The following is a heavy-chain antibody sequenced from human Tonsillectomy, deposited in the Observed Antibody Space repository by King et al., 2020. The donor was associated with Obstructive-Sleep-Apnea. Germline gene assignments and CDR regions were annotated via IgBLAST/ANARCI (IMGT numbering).Heavy chain of an antibody. Sequence: QLVQSGAEVKEPGESLEISCEGSGYTFTTYWIGWVRQMPGKGLEWMGIIYPRDSELRYSPSFQGQVTISVDKSISTAYLQWSSLKASDTAMYYCARGYDRNYFDYWGQGTLVTVSS. CDR1: GYTFTTYW. J-gene: IGHJ4*02. CDR3: ARGYDRNYFDY. CDR2: IYPRDSEL. D-gene: IGHD5-12*01. V-gene: IGHV5-51*01.